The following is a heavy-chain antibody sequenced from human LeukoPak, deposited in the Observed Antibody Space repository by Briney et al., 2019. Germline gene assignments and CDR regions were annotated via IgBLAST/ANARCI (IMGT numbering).Heavy chain of an antibody. Sequence: SETLSLTCTVSGGSISSYYWSWIRQPAGKGLEWIGRIYTSGSTNYNPSLKSRVTMSVDTSKNQFSLKLSSVTAADTAVYYCARVGGYSYGVYYYYYMDVWGKGTTVTISS. CDR3: ARVGGYSYGVYYYYYMDV. CDR2: IYTSGST. D-gene: IGHD5-18*01. CDR1: GGSISSYY. J-gene: IGHJ6*03. V-gene: IGHV4-4*07.